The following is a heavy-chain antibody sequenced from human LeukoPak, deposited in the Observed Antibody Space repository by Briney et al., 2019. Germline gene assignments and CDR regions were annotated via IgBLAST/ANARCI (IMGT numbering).Heavy chain of an antibody. CDR3: ARVRGCSTSCYTLYYGMDV. Sequence: SQTLSLTCAVSGGSFSSGGYSWSWIRQPPGMGLEWIGYIYHSGSTYYNPSLKSRVTISVDRSKNQFSLKLSSVTAADTAVYYCARVRGCSTSCYTLYYGMDVWGQGTTVTVSS. V-gene: IGHV4-30-2*01. CDR1: GGSFSSGGYS. CDR2: IYHSGST. J-gene: IGHJ6*02. D-gene: IGHD2-2*02.